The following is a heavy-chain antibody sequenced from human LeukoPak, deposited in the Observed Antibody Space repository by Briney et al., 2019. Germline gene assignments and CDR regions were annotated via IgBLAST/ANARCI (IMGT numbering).Heavy chain of an antibody. V-gene: IGHV3-21*01. Sequence: GGSLRLSCAASGSTFSSYSMNWVRQAPGKGLEWVSSISSSSSYIYYADSVKGRFTISRDNAKNSLYLQMNSLRAEDTAVYYCARDHYGDYVAAFDIWGQGTMVTVSS. CDR3: ARDHYGDYVAAFDI. D-gene: IGHD4-17*01. J-gene: IGHJ3*02. CDR1: GSTFSSYS. CDR2: ISSSSSYI.